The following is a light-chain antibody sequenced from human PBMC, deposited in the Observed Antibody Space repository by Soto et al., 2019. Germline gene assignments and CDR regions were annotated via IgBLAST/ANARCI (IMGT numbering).Light chain of an antibody. CDR1: SSDVGGYNY. CDR3: SSYTRSSSLV. CDR2: DVS. Sequence: QSALTQPASVSGSPGQSITISCTGTSSDVGGYNYVSWYQQHAGKAPKVMINDVSNRPSGVSNRFSGSKSGNTASLTISGLQAEDEADYYCSSYTRSSSLVFGGGTKVTVL. J-gene: IGLJ2*01. V-gene: IGLV2-14*01.